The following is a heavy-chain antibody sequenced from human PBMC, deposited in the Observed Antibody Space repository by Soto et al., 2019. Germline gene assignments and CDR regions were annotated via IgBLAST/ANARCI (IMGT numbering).Heavy chain of an antibody. CDR2: ISSSGSTK. D-gene: IGHD6-13*01. CDR1: GFTFSSFE. J-gene: IGHJ6*02. V-gene: IGHV3-48*03. CDR3: ARDRVGGIAPYYYYGMDV. Sequence: PGGSLRLSCAASGFTFSSFEMNWVRQAPDKGLEWASYISSSGSTKYYADSVKGRFAISRDNSKNTLYLQMNSLRAEDTAVYYCARDRVGGIAPYYYYGMDVWGQGTTVTVSS.